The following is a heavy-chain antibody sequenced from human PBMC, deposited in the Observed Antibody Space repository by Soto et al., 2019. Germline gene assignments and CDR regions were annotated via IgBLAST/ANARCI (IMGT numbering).Heavy chain of an antibody. D-gene: IGHD6-19*01. CDR3: AKFTQPGYSSIWYYFEY. CDR1: GFTFSGYS. J-gene: IGHJ4*02. V-gene: IGHV3-21*06. CDR2: ISSQSTNI. Sequence: SGGSLRLSCAGSGFTFSGYSMAWVRQAPGRGLEWVASISSQSTNINYADSVKGRFTISRDNAKNLVSLQMSSLRGEDTALYYCAKFTQPGYSSIWYYFEYWGQGTPVTVSS.